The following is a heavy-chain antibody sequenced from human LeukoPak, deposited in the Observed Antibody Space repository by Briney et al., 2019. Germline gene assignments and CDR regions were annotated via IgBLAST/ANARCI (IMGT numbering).Heavy chain of an antibody. V-gene: IGHV4-39*01. CDR2: IYYSGST. CDR1: GGSISSSSYY. Sequence: DPSETLSLTCTVSGGSISSSSYYWGWIRQPPGKGLEWIGSIYYSGSTYYNPSLKSRVTISVDTSKNQFSLKLSSVTAADTAVYYCAKGGYEYDSSGHNYFDYWGQGTLVTVSS. CDR3: AKGGYEYDSSGHNYFDY. D-gene: IGHD3-22*01. J-gene: IGHJ4*02.